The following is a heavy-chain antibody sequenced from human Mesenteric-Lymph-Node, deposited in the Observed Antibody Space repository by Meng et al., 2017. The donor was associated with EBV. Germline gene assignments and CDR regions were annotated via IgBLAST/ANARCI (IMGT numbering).Heavy chain of an antibody. CDR2: IYWDDDK. CDR1: GFSLSTSGVG. V-gene: IGHV2-5*02. CDR3: VLGAYDSGGYWYYFHY. J-gene: IGHJ4*02. Sequence: QIPCKESGPTLVKPTQTLTLTCTFSGFSLSTSGVGVGWIRQPPGKALEWFAFIYWDDDKRYSPSLKSRLTITKDTSKNQVVLTMTNMDPVDTATYYCVLGAYDSGGYWYYFHYWGQGTLVTVSS. D-gene: IGHD3-22*01.